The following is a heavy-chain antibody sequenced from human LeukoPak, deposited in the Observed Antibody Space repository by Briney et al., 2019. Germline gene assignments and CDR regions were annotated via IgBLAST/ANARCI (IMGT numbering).Heavy chain of an antibody. CDR3: ARVYLERLTAGYFDH. CDR2: IKQDGSEK. CDR1: GFTFSSYW. J-gene: IGHJ4*02. D-gene: IGHD3-3*01. Sequence: GGSLRLSCAASGFTFSSYWMSWVRQAPGKGLEWVANIKQDGSEKYYVDSVKGRFTISRDNAKNSLYLQMNSLRDEDSATYYCARVYLERLTAGYFDHWGQGTLVTVSP. V-gene: IGHV3-7*04.